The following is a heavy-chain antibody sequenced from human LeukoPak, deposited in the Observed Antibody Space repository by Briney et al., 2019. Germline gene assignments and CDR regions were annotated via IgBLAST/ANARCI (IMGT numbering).Heavy chain of an antibody. CDR3: ARDPRYFDWLLADYYYGMDV. J-gene: IGHJ6*02. D-gene: IGHD3-9*01. V-gene: IGHV4-34*01. CDR1: GGSFSGYY. Sequence: NSSETLSLTCAVYGGSFSGYYWSWIRQPPGKGLEWIGEINHSGSTNYNPSLKSRVTISVDTPKNQFSLKLSSVTAADTAVYYCARDPRYFDWLLADYYYGMDVWGQGTTVTVSS. CDR2: INHSGST.